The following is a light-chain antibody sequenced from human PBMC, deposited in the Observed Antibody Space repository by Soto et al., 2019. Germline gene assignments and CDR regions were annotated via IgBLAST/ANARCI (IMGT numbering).Light chain of an antibody. Sequence: EFVLTQSPGTLSLSPGERATLSCRASQSPSSSYFSWYQQKPGQAPRLLIYGVSSRATGIPDRLSGSGSGTDFTLTISRLEPEDVAVYFCQHYGTSPLTFGQGTKVEIK. CDR2: GVS. J-gene: IGKJ1*01. V-gene: IGKV3-20*01. CDR3: QHYGTSPLT. CDR1: QSPSSSY.